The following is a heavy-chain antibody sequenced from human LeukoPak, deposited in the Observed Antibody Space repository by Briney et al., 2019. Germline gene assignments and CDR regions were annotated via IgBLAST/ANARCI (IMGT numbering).Heavy chain of an antibody. V-gene: IGHV4-59*08. J-gene: IGHJ4*02. CDR3: ARAVGAPRRFDY. CDR1: GGSISSYY. CDR2: IYYSGST. Sequence: PSETLSLTRTVSGGSISSYYWSWIRQPPGKGLEWIGYIYYSGSTNYNPSLKSRVTISVDTSKNQFSLKLSSVTTADTAVYYCARAVGAPRRFDYWGQGTLVTVSS. D-gene: IGHD1-26*01.